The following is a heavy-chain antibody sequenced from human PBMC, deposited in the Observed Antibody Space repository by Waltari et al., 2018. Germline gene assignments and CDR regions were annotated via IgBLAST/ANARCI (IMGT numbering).Heavy chain of an antibody. CDR3: ARDLDSYYYDSSGPPRDY. V-gene: IGHV4-34*01. CDR1: GGSFSGYY. CDR2: INHSGST. J-gene: IGHJ4*02. Sequence: QVQLQQWGAGLLKPSETLSLTCAVYGGSFSGYYWSWIRQPPGKGLEWIGEINHSGSTNYNPSLKSRVTISVDTSKNQFSLKLSSVTAADTAVYYCARDLDSYYYDSSGPPRDYWGQGTLVTVSS. D-gene: IGHD3-22*01.